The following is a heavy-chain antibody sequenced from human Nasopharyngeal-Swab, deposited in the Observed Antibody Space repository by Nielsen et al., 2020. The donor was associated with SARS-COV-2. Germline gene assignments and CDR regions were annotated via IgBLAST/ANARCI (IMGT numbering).Heavy chain of an antibody. J-gene: IGHJ4*02. CDR2: ISGSGGST. V-gene: IGHV3-23*01. CDR1: GFTFSSYA. D-gene: IGHD6-19*01. Sequence: GESLKISCAASGFTFSSYAMSWVRQAPGKGLEWVSAISGSGGSTYYADSVKGRFTISRDNSKNTLYLQMKSLRAQDTAVYYCANGDTVAGTGYWGQGTLVTVSS. CDR3: ANGDTVAGTGY.